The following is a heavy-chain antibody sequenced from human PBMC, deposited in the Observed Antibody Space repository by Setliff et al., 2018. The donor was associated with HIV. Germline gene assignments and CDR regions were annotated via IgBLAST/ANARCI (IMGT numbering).Heavy chain of an antibody. Sequence: SVKVSCKASGFTFTSSAMQWVRQARGQRLEWIGWIVVGSGNTNYAQKFQERVTITRDMSTSTAYMELSSLRSEDTALYYCAAGIDYYDSSGYGNYYYYMDVWGKGTTVTVSS. D-gene: IGHD3-22*01. CDR2: IVVGSGNT. CDR1: GFTFTSSA. J-gene: IGHJ6*03. CDR3: AAGIDYYDSSGYGNYYYYMDV. V-gene: IGHV1-58*02.